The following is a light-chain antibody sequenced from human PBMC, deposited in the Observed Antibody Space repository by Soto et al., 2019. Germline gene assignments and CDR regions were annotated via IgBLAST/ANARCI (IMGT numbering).Light chain of an antibody. Sequence: QPVLTQPASVSGSPGQSISIPCTGTSSDIGAFNFVSWYQQHPGKAPKVLIYGVTNRPSGVDYRFSGSKSGNTASLIISGLRPEDEADYYCSSFTSASTRIFGTGTKVTVL. CDR2: GVT. J-gene: IGLJ1*01. CDR3: SSFTSASTRI. CDR1: SSDIGAFNF. V-gene: IGLV2-14*03.